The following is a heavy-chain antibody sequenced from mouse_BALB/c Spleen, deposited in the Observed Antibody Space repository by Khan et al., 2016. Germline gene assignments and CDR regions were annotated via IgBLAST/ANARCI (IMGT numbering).Heavy chain of an antibody. J-gene: IGHJ2*01. CDR2: INTETAES. V-gene: IGHV9-2-1*01. CDR3: ARRWLPLDC. Sequence: QIQLVQSGPELKKPGETVKISCKASGYTFTDYSIHWVKQAPGKGLKWMGWINTETAESAFTDGFKGRFALSLDAPATPAFLTINSPTNEDTATYFCARRWLPLDCWGKGTTLTVSS. CDR1: GYTFTDYS. D-gene: IGHD2-2*01.